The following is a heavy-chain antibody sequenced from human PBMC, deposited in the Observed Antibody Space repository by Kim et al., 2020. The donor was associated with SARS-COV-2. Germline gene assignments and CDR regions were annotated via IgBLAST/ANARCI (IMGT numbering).Heavy chain of an antibody. CDR1: GGSIRSTSDY. CDR3: AREDSSGYFFDD. V-gene: IGHV4-39*02. Sequence: SETLSLTRTVSGGSIRSTSDYWGWIRQPPGKGLEWIGTIYYSGTTYYSPSLRSRVTISVDTSRNHFSLKLTSVTASDTAVYYCAREDSSGYFFDDWGQGTLVTVSS. D-gene: IGHD6-19*01. J-gene: IGHJ4*02. CDR2: IYYSGTT.